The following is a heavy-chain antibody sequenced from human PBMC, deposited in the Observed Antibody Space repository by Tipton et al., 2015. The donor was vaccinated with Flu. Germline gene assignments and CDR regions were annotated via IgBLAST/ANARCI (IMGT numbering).Heavy chain of an antibody. V-gene: IGHV4-61*02. CDR1: GGFITSGSYY. D-gene: IGHD3-10*01. J-gene: IGHJ4*02. CDR2: IYTTGST. Sequence: TLSLTCTVSGGFITSGSYYWSWIRQSSGKGLEWIGRIYTTGSTNSNPSLRSRVTISGDTPENQFSLQLNSVTAEDTAVYYGAGSPGYSGSGIYPYYFGDWGQGTLVTVSS. CDR3: AGSPGYSGSGIYPYYFGD.